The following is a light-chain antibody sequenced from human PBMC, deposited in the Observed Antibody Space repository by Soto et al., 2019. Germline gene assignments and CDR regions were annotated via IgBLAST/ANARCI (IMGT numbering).Light chain of an antibody. CDR1: QSLVSSDGDTY. CDR2: KVS. CDR3: MQGTHWPPWT. Sequence: DVVMTQSPLSLPVTLGQPASISCRSSQSLVSSDGDTYLNWFQQRPGQSPRRLIYKVSNRDSGVPERFSGSGSSTDFTLKISRVEAEDVGVYYCMQGTHWPPWTFGQGTKVEIK. J-gene: IGKJ1*01. V-gene: IGKV2-30*01.